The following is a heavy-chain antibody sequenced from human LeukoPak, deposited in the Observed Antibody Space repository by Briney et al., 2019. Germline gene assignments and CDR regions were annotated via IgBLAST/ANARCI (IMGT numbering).Heavy chain of an antibody. CDR2: VDPADSEA. D-gene: IGHD3-10*01. Sequence: GESLKISCQASRYSFSTSWIAWVRQVPGKGLKWVGFVDPADSEARYITSLGGHVTVSADRSSGTAYLHWASLRASDTAMYYCARIRGCLSDSCREGWFDPWGQGTLVTVSS. V-gene: IGHV5-51*01. J-gene: IGHJ5*02. CDR1: RYSFSTSW. CDR3: ARIRGCLSDSCREGWFDP.